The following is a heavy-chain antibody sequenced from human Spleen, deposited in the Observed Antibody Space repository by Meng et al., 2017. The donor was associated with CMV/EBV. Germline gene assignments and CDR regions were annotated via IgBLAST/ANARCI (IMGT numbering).Heavy chain of an antibody. CDR3: AREGITLVRGVVYSYYGMGV. V-gene: IGHV6-1*01. D-gene: IGHD3-10*01. CDR1: GDSVSSNIAA. CDR2: TYYKSKWFE. Sequence: SQTLSLTCAISGDSVSSNIAAWNWIRQSPSRGLEWLGRTYYKSKWFEDYAVSVKSRITISPDTSTNQFSLKLHSVTPEDTAVYYCAREGITLVRGVVYSYYGMGVWGQGTTVTVSS. J-gene: IGHJ6*02.